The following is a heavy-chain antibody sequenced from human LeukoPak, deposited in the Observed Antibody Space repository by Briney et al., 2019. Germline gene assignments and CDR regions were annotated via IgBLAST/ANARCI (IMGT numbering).Heavy chain of an antibody. D-gene: IGHD5-18*01. CDR1: GYTFTSHG. Sequence: ASVKVSCKASGYTFTSHGISWVRQAPGQGLEWMGWISAYNGNTNYAQKLQGRVTMTTDTSTSTAYMELRSLRSDDTAVYYCARTPRGYSYGLCDYWGQGTLVTVSS. J-gene: IGHJ4*02. CDR2: ISAYNGNT. V-gene: IGHV1-18*01. CDR3: ARTPRGYSYGLCDY.